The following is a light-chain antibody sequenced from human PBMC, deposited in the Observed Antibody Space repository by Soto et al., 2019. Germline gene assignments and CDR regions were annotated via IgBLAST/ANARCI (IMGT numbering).Light chain of an antibody. CDR2: DAS. V-gene: IGKV3-11*01. Sequence: VLTQSPATLSLSPGERATLSCRASQSVDRYLAWYQQKPGQAPRLLIYDASKRATGVPARFSGSGSGTDFTLTISSLETEDFAVYYCQQRNDWPPIFTFGPGTKVEIK. CDR3: QQRNDWPPIFT. J-gene: IGKJ3*01. CDR1: QSVDRY.